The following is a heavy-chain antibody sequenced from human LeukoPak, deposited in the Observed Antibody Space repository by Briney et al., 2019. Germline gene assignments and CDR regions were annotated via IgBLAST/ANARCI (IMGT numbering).Heavy chain of an antibody. D-gene: IGHD1-1*01. CDR3: AKHLRSGTRAFDI. J-gene: IGHJ3*02. CDR1: GGSISNYY. V-gene: IGHV4-59*01. Sequence: SETLSLTCIVSGGSISNYYWSWIRQSPGTGLEWIGFIYYSGTTNYNPSLKSRVTISVDTSKNHFSLKLSAVTAADTAVYYCAKHLRSGTRAFDIWGQGTVVTVSS. CDR2: IYYSGTT.